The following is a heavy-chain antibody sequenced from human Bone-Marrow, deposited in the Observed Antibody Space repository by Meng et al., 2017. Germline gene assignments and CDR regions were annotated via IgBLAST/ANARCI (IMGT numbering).Heavy chain of an antibody. J-gene: IGHJ4*02. V-gene: IGHV1-69*05. CDR1: GVTFSSYA. CDR3: ARATNAVAGGWEFDY. Sequence: SVKVSCKASGVTFSSYAISWVRQAPGQGLEWMGGIIPIFGTANYAQKFQGRVTITTDESTSTAYMELSSLRSEDTAVYYCARATNAVAGGWEFDYWGQGTLVTVPQ. D-gene: IGHD6-19*01. CDR2: IIPIFGTA.